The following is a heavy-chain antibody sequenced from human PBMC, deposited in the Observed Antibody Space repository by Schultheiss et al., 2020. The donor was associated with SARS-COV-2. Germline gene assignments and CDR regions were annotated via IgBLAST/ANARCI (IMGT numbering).Heavy chain of an antibody. CDR2: ISGSGGST. CDR1: GFTFSSYA. J-gene: IGHJ4*02. V-gene: IGHV3-23*01. Sequence: GESLKISCAASGFTFSSYAMSWVRQAPGKGLEWVSAISGSGGSTYYADSVKGRFTISRDNSKNTLYLQMNSLRAEDTAVYYCARDERDSSGWLFDYWGQGTLVTVSS. D-gene: IGHD6-19*01. CDR3: ARDERDSSGWLFDY.